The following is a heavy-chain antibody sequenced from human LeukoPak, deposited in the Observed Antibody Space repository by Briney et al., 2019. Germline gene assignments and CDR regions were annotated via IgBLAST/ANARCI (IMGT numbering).Heavy chain of an antibody. J-gene: IGHJ5*02. CDR1: GGAFSSYA. CDR3: ARDPLRGYYDSSGYYLGST. Sequence: SVKVSCKASGGAFSSYAISWVRQAPGQGLEWMGRIIPIFGTANYAQKFQGRVTITTDESTSTAYMELSSLRSEDTAVYYCARDPLRGYYDSSGYYLGSTWGQGTLVTVSS. D-gene: IGHD3-22*01. V-gene: IGHV1-69*05. CDR2: IIPIFGTA.